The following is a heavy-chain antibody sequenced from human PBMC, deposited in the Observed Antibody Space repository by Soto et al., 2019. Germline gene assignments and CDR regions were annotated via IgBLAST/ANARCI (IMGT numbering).Heavy chain of an antibody. J-gene: IGHJ4*02. CDR1: GFTFTNAW. V-gene: IGHV3-15*01. Sequence: PGGSLRLSCAASGFTFTNAWRSWVRQAPGKGLEWVGHIKSKTDGETADYAAPVKGRFTISRDDSMNTVFLQMDSLRAEDTAVYYCVRDGEVGNSNFDYWGPGTLVTVSS. CDR3: VRDGEVGNSNFDY. D-gene: IGHD3-10*01. CDR2: IKSKTDGETA.